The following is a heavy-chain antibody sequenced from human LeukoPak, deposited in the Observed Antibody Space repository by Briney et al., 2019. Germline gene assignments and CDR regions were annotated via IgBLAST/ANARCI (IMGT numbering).Heavy chain of an antibody. D-gene: IGHD6-13*01. J-gene: IGHJ2*01. CDR1: GYSISSGYY. CDR3: ARSPQYIAAAGGRWYFDL. CDR2: IYHSGST. V-gene: IGHV4-38-2*01. Sequence: SETLSLTCAVSGYSISSGYYWGWIRQPPGKGLEWIGSIYHSGSTYYNPSLKSRVTISVDTSKNQFSLKLSSVTAADTAVYYCARSPQYIAAAGGRWYFDLWGRGTLVTVSS.